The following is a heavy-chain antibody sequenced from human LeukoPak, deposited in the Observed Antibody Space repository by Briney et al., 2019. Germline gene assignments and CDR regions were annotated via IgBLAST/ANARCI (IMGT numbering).Heavy chain of an antibody. CDR3: ARDFLSDFWSGYYRNHWFDP. CDR2: INHSGGT. CDR1: GGSFSGYY. Sequence: SETLSLTCAVYGGSFSGYYWSWIRQPPGKGLEWIGEINHSGGTNYNPSLKSRVTISVDTSKKQFSLKLSSVTAADTAVYYCARDFLSDFWSGYYRNHWFDPWGQGTLVTVSS. D-gene: IGHD3-3*01. J-gene: IGHJ5*02. V-gene: IGHV4-34*01.